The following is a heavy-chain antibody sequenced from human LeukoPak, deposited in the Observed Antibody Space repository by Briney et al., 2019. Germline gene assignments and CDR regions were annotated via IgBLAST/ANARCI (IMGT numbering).Heavy chain of an antibody. CDR2: IIPILGIA. Sequence: GASVKVSCKASGGTFSSYAISWVRQAPGQGLEWMGRIIPILGIANYAQKFQGRVTITADKSTSTAYMELSSLRSEGTAVYYCASVPISGGYPDAFDIWGQGTMVTVSS. CDR3: ASVPISGGYPDAFDI. CDR1: GGTFSSYA. D-gene: IGHD3-3*02. V-gene: IGHV1-69*04. J-gene: IGHJ3*02.